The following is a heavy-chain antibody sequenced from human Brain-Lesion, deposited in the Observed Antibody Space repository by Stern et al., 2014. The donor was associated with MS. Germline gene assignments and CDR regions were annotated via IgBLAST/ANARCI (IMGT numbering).Heavy chain of an antibody. CDR1: GGSVSSTSYA. CDR3: AGEEDIRYCSGGSCTGNWFDP. V-gene: IGHV4-39*01. CDR2: IYYSGNT. Sequence: VQLQQSGPGLVKPSETLSLTCTVAGGSVSSTSYAWAWIRQPPGKGLEWIGTIYYSGNTYYSPSLQSRLTLSLDTSKNPFSLKLRSVTAADTAVYYCAGEEDIRYCSGGSCTGNWFDPWGQGTLVTVSS. J-gene: IGHJ5*02. D-gene: IGHD2-15*01.